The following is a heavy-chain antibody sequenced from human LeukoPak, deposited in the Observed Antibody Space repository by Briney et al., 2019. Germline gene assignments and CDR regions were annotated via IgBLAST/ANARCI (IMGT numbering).Heavy chain of an antibody. V-gene: IGHV1-69*05. CDR3: ARIPGRIAAGCTDYYYYMDV. D-gene: IGHD6-13*01. CDR2: IIPIFGTA. CDR1: GGTFSSYA. J-gene: IGHJ6*03. Sequence: ASVKVSCKASGGTFSSYAISWVRQAPGQGLEWMGGIIPIFGTANYAQKFQGRVTITTDESTSTAYMGLSSLRSEDTAVYYCARIPGRIAAGCTDYYYYMDVWGKGTTVTVSS.